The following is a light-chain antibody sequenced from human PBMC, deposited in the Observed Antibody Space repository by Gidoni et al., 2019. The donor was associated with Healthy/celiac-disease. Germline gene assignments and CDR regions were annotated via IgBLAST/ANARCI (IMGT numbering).Light chain of an antibody. J-gene: IGKJ2*04. CDR3: QQYYITPCS. V-gene: IGKV4-1*01. Sequence: DIVMTQSPDSLAVSLGERATINCKSSQSVLYSSNNKNYLAWYQQKPGQPPKLLMYLASTRESGVPDRFSGSGSGTDFTLTISSLQAEDVAVYYCQQYYITPCSFGQGTKLEIK. CDR1: QSVLYSSNNKNY. CDR2: LAS.